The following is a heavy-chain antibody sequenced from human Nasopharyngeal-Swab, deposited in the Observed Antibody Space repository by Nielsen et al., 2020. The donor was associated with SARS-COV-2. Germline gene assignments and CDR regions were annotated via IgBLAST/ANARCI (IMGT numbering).Heavy chain of an antibody. CDR3: AREAVTTPGSHYYFDY. D-gene: IGHD4-17*01. V-gene: IGHV1-2*02. Sequence: ASVKVSCKASGYTFTGDYMHWVRQAPGQGLEWMGWINPNSGGTNYAQKFQGRVTMTRDTSISTAYMELSRLRSDDTAVYYCAREAVTTPGSHYYFDYWGQGTLVTVSS. J-gene: IGHJ4*02. CDR2: INPNSGGT. CDR1: GYTFTGDY.